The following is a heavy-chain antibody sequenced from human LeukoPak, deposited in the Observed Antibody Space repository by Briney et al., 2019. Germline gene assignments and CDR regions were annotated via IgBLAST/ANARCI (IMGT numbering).Heavy chain of an antibody. D-gene: IGHD5-18*01. CDR3: GKTTAGYSSGQKPAWPVDY. CDR1: GFSFGSFA. Sequence: GGSLRLSCEASGFSFGSFAMYWVRQAPGKGLDWIAGIFGSGGSPHYADSVKGRFTISRDNSKNTVYLQINSLRAEDTAVYYCGKTTAGYSSGQKPAWPVDYWGQGTLVTVSS. CDR2: IFGSGGSP. V-gene: IGHV3-23*01. J-gene: IGHJ4*02.